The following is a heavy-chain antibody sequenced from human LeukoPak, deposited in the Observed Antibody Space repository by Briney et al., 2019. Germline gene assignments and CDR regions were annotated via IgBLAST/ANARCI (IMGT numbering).Heavy chain of an antibody. D-gene: IGHD3-10*02. V-gene: IGHV3-49*04. J-gene: IGHJ4*02. Sequence: GGSLRLSCAASGFTFSSFGMSWVRQAPGEGLEWVDFIRSKALYGTSEYAASVEGRFTISRDDSNSIAYLQMNSLKTEDTAVYFCVRESVRDYYFDYWGQGTLVTVSS. CDR1: GFTFSSFG. CDR2: IRSKALYGTS. CDR3: VRESVRDYYFDY.